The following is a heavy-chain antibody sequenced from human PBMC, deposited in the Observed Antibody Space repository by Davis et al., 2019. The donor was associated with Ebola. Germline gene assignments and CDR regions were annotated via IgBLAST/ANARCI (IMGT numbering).Heavy chain of an antibody. J-gene: IGHJ6*03. Sequence: PGGSLRLSCKASGYNFISYWISWVRQMPGKGLEWMGEINPSDSDTKYSPSFQGHVTISTDKSISTAYLQWSNMRASDSALYYCARLQVSSPGSSDGVDVWGKGTAVTV. CDR2: INPSDSDT. D-gene: IGHD4-11*01. V-gene: IGHV5-10-1*01. CDR1: GYNFISYW. CDR3: ARLQVSSPGSSDGVDV.